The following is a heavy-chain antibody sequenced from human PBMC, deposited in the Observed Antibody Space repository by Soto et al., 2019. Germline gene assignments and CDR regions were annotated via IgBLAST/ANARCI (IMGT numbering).Heavy chain of an antibody. CDR3: ARPYCSSTSCPKEDYYYMDV. D-gene: IGHD2-2*01. J-gene: IGHJ6*03. V-gene: IGHV3-11*01. Sequence: GGSLRLSCAASGFTFSDYYMSWIRQAPGKGLEWVSYISSSGSTIYYADSVKGRFTISRDNAKNSLYLQMNSLRAEDTAVYYCARPYCSSTSCPKEDYYYMDVWGKGTTVTVSS. CDR2: ISSSGSTI. CDR1: GFTFSDYY.